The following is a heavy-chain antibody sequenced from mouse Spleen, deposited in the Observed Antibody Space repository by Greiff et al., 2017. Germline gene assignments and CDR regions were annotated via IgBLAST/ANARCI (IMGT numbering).Heavy chain of an antibody. D-gene: IGHD2-4*01. Sequence: VQLQQSGAELVKPGASVKLSCTASGFNIKDTYMHWVKQRPEQGLEWIGRIDPANGNTKYDPKFQGKATITADTSSNTAYLQLSSLTSEDTAVYYCASNIYDYDDDYAMDYWGQGTSVTVSS. CDR1: GFNIKDTY. J-gene: IGHJ4*01. CDR3: ASNIYDYDDDYAMDY. V-gene: IGHV14-3*02. CDR2: IDPANGNT.